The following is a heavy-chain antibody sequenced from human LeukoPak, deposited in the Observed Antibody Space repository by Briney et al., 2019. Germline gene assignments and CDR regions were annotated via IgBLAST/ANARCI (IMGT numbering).Heavy chain of an antibody. CDR1: GYTLTELS. D-gene: IGHD6-13*01. CDR3: AIGAAAGSVFRY. J-gene: IGHJ4*02. CDR2: FDPEDGET. V-gene: IGHV1-24*01. Sequence: ASVKVSCKVSGYTLTELSMHWVRQAPGKGLEWMGGFDPEDGETIYAQKFRGRVTMTEDTSTDTAYMELSSLRSEDTAVYYCAIGAAAGSVFRYWGQGTLVTVSS.